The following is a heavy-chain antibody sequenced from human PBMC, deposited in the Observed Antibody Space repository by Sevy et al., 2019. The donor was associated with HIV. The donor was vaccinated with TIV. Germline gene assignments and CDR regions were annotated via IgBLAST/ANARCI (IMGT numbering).Heavy chain of an antibody. CDR2: ISSSSSYI. Sequence: GGSLRLSCAASGFTFSSYSMNWVRQAPGKGLEWVSSISSSSSYIYYADSVKGRYTISRDNAKNSLYLQMNSLVAEDTAVYYCARATGIAAAGGNWFDPWGQGTLVTVSS. CDR3: ARATGIAAAGGNWFDP. J-gene: IGHJ5*02. D-gene: IGHD6-13*01. CDR1: GFTFSSYS. V-gene: IGHV3-21*01.